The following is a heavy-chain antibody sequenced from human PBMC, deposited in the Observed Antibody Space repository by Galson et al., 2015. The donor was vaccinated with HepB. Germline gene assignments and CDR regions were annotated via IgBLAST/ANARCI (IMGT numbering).Heavy chain of an antibody. CDR2: INHSGST. D-gene: IGHD2-2*02. CDR1: GGSFSGYY. Sequence: SETLSLTCAVYGGSFSGYYWSWIRQPPGKGLEWIGEINHSGSTNYNPSLKSRVTISVDTSKNQFSLKLSSVTAADTAVYYCARQWPYQLLYSRHYYYGMDVWGQGTTVTVSS. V-gene: IGHV4-34*01. J-gene: IGHJ6*02. CDR3: ARQWPYQLLYSRHYYYGMDV.